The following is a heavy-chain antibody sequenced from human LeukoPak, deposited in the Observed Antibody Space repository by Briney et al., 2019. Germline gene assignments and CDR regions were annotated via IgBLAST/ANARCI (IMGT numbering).Heavy chain of an antibody. J-gene: IGHJ4*02. Sequence: GGSLRLSCAASGFTFSSYSMNWVRQAPGKGLEWVSYISSSSSTIYYADSVKGRFTISRDNAKNSLYLQVNSLRAEDTAVYYCARGTLTIYGGQGTLVTVSS. CDR2: ISSSSSTI. CDR3: ARGTLTIY. V-gene: IGHV3-48*01. CDR1: GFTFSSYS. D-gene: IGHD2/OR15-2a*01.